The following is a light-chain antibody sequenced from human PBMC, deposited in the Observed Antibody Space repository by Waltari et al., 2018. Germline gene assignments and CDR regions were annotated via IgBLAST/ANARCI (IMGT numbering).Light chain of an antibody. V-gene: IGLV1-47*01. CDR3: AAWDDRLYTVM. J-gene: IGLJ3*02. CDR2: KND. CDR1: ATNIGVNF. Sequence: QSVLTQPPSASGTPGQRVTISCSGGATNIGVNFVYWYRQLPGTAPKLLLYKNDQRPSGGPVRISGSKSGTSASLVISGLRSEDEADYYCAAWDDRLYTVMFGGGTKLTVL.